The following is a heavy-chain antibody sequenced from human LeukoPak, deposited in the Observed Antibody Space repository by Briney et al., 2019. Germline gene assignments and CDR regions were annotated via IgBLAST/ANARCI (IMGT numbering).Heavy chain of an antibody. D-gene: IGHD3-3*01. CDR2: IYYSGST. Sequence: SETLSLTCTVSGGSISSYYWSWLRQPPGKGLEWLGYIYYSGSTNYNPSLKSRVTISVDTSKNQFSLKLSSVTAADTAVYYCAGTYYDFWSGYQDAYYGMDVWGQGTTVTVSS. CDR3: AGTYYDFWSGYQDAYYGMDV. V-gene: IGHV4-59*01. CDR1: GGSISSYY. J-gene: IGHJ6*02.